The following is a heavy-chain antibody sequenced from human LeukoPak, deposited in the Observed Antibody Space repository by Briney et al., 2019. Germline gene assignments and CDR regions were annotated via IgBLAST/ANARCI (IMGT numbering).Heavy chain of an antibody. CDR1: GFTFSSHA. CDR3: AKGGGSYFGFDY. Sequence: GGSLRLSCTPSGFTFSSHAMSWVRQAPGKGLEWVAVISYDGSNKYYADSVKGRFTISRDNSKNTLYLQMNSLRAEDTAVYYCAKGGGSYFGFDYWGQGTLVTVSS. D-gene: IGHD1-26*01. J-gene: IGHJ4*02. V-gene: IGHV3-30-3*01. CDR2: ISYDGSNK.